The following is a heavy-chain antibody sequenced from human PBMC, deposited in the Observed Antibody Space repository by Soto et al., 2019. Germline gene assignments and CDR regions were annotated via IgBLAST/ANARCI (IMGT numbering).Heavy chain of an antibody. D-gene: IGHD2-15*01. CDR2: IIPVFGTP. V-gene: IGHV1-69*12. CDR1: GGTFTNYA. Sequence: QVQLVQSGAEVKKPGSSLKVSCKASGGTFTNYAFSWVRQAPGQGLEWMGGIIPVFGTPDYAQKFQGRVTITAYESTRTAAMELSSLRSDDTAVYYCARERSVGYCMTFTCPKSFYYCAMDVWGQGTTVTVSS. J-gene: IGHJ6*02. CDR3: ARERSVGYCMTFTCPKSFYYCAMDV.